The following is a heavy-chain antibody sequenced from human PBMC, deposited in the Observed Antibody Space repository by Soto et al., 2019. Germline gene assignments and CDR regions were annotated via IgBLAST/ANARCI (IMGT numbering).Heavy chain of an antibody. CDR3: AKQAGYSGYDPFDN. CDR1: GFNFSNHV. V-gene: IGHV3-23*01. J-gene: IGHJ4*02. D-gene: IGHD5-12*01. CDR2: ISVSGGST. Sequence: GGSLRLSCAAFGFNFSNHVMSWVRQAPGKGLEWVSGISVSGGSTFHGDSVKGRFTISRDNSKNTLYLQMDSVRAEDTAIYYCAKQAGYSGYDPFDNWGQGT.